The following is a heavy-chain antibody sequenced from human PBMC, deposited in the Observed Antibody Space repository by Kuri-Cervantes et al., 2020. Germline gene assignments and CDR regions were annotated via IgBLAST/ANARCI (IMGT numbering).Heavy chain of an antibody. CDR3: ARDRVGSSWHQSQGY. Sequence: GGSLRLSCAASGFTFSSYSMNWVRQAPGKGLEWVSSISSSSSYIYYADSVKGRFTISRDNAKNSLYLQMNSLRAEDTAVYYCARDRVGSSWHQSQGYWGQGTLVTVSS. J-gene: IGHJ4*02. CDR2: ISSSSSYI. D-gene: IGHD6-13*01. CDR1: GFTFSSYS. V-gene: IGHV3-21*04.